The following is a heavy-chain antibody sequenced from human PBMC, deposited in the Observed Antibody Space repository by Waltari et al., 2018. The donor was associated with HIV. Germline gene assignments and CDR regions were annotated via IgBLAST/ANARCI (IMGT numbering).Heavy chain of an antibody. Sequence: QVQLQQSGPGLVKPSQTLPLTCAISGDSVSSNSAAWNWVRQSPSRGLEWLGRTYYMSKWYNDYALFVKGRVTITPDTSGNQFSLQLNSVTPEDTAVYYCARGSNKLLDYWGQGTLVTVSS. J-gene: IGHJ4*02. CDR2: TYYMSKWYN. D-gene: IGHD1-26*01. CDR1: GDSVSSNSAA. V-gene: IGHV6-1*01. CDR3: ARGSNKLLDY.